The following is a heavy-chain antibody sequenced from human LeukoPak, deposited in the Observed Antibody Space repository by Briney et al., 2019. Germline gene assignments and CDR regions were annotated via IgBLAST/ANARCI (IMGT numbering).Heavy chain of an antibody. D-gene: IGHD6-13*01. CDR3: ARRGSSWYFYFDY. J-gene: IGHJ4*02. CDR1: GFTFSSYE. Sequence: PGGSLRLSCAASGFTFSSYEMNWVRQAPGKGLEWVSYISSSGSTIYHADSVKGRFTISRDNAKNSLYLQMNSLRAEDTAVYYCARRGSSWYFYFDYWGQGTLVTVSS. V-gene: IGHV3-48*03. CDR2: ISSSGSTI.